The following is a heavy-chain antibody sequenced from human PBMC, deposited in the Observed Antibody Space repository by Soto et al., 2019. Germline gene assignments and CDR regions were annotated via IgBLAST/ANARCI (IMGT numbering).Heavy chain of an antibody. D-gene: IGHD2-15*01. CDR2: VYYSGST. CDR3: ARHGGYCSGGSCYWVY. J-gene: IGHJ4*02. V-gene: IGHV4-39*01. Sequence: QLQLQESGPGLVKPSETLSLTCTVSGGSISSSSYYWGWTRQPPGKGLEWIGSVYYSGSTYYNPSLKSRVTISVDTSKSQFSLKLSSVTAADTAVYYCARHGGYCSGGSCYWVYWGQGTLVTVSS. CDR1: GGSISSSSYY.